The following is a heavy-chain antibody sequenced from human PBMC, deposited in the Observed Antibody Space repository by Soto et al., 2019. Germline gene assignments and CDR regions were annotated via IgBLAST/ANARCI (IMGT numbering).Heavy chain of an antibody. CDR2: IDPSDSYT. J-gene: IGHJ3*02. V-gene: IGHV5-10-1*01. CDR1: GYSFTSYW. D-gene: IGHD3-22*01. CDR3: AREYYDSSGYYIFDI. Sequence: PGESLKISCNGSGYSFTSYWISWVRQMPGKGLEWMGRIDPSDSYTNYSPSFQGHVTISADKSISTAYLQWSSLKASDTAMYYCAREYYDSSGYYIFDIWGQGTMATVSS.